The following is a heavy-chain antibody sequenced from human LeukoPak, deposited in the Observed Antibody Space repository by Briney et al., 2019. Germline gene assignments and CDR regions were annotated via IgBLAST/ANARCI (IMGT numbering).Heavy chain of an antibody. CDR3: ARIHSGSYSGRFDY. CDR1: GYTFTSYD. V-gene: IGHV1-8*01. Sequence: GASVKVSCKASGYTFTSYDINWVRQATGQGLEWMGWMNPNSGNTGYAQKFQGRVTMTRNTSISTAYMQLSSLRSEDTAVYYCARIHSGSYSGRFDYWGQGTLVTVSS. D-gene: IGHD1-26*01. CDR2: MNPNSGNT. J-gene: IGHJ4*02.